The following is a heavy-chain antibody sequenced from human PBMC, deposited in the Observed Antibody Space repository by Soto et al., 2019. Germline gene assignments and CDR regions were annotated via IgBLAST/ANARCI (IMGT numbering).Heavy chain of an antibody. Sequence: EVQLLESGGGLVQPGGSLRLSCAVSGLTFSNYAMSWVRQPPGKGLEWVSTISVSSGSTYYADSVKGRFTISRDNSKKTLYLPMISQRAEDTAVYYCANHDYGGKVPAYWGQGTLVTVSS. CDR3: ANHDYGGKVPAY. CDR2: ISVSSGST. V-gene: IGHV3-23*01. J-gene: IGHJ4*02. D-gene: IGHD4-17*01. CDR1: GLTFSNYA.